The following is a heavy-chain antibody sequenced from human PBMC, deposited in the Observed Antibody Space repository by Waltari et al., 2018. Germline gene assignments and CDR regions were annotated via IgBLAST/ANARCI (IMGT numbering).Heavy chain of an antibody. CDR1: GFTFRRYG. J-gene: IGHJ4*02. CDR3: ARVLISAAGKGIDY. Sequence: EVQLVETGGGLVQPGGSLSIPCAVSGFTFRRYGMHWVRQGPGKGLEWVSRIDGDGGVTNYADSVKGRFTISRDNAKNTVYLQMNSLRVEDTAVYYCARVLISAAGKGIDYWGQGTLVTVSS. D-gene: IGHD6-13*01. CDR2: IDGDGGVT. V-gene: IGHV3-74*01.